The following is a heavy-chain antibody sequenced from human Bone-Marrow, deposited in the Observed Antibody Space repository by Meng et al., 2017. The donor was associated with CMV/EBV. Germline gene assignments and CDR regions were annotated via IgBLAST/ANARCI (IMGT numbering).Heavy chain of an antibody. J-gene: IGHJ4*02. CDR1: GGSISSYY. Sequence: SEPLSLTCTASGGSISSYYWSWIRQPPGNRLEWIGYVYYSGSTNYNPSLKSRVTISVDTSKKRFSLKLSTVTAADTAVYYCARAPYGDYWGHYLYYWGPGTLVTVSS. D-gene: IGHD4-17*01. V-gene: IGHV4-59*01. CDR3: ARAPYGDYWGHYLYY. CDR2: VYYSGST.